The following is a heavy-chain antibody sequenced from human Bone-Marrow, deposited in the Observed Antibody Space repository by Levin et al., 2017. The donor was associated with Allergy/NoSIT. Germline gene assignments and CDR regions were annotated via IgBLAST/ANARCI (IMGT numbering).Heavy chain of an antibody. Sequence: SETLSLTCAISGASVSSNSAAWNWIRQSPSRGLEWLGRTYYRSKWYNDYAVSVKSRLTINPDTSKNQFSLQLNSVTPEDTTVYYCARERGAGYGENYLDYWGQGTLVTVSS. V-gene: IGHV6-1*01. CDR1: GASVSSNSAA. J-gene: IGHJ4*02. CDR2: TYYRSKWYN. CDR3: ARERGAGYGENYLDY. D-gene: IGHD4-17*01.